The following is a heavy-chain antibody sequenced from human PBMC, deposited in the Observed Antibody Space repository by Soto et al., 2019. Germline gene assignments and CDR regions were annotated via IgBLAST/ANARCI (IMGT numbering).Heavy chain of an antibody. Sequence: GGSLRLSCAASGLTFSNAWMSWVRQAPGKGREWVGRIKSKTDGGTTDYAAPVNSRFTISRDDSKTTLYLQMNSLITYDRPVYYCTTDLDYLIRAARPVCHNAFDIWGQGTMVTVSS. CDR2: IKSKTDGGTT. V-gene: IGHV3-15*01. CDR1: GLTFSNAW. J-gene: IGHJ3*02. CDR3: TTDLDYLIRAARPVCHNAFDI. D-gene: IGHD6-6*01.